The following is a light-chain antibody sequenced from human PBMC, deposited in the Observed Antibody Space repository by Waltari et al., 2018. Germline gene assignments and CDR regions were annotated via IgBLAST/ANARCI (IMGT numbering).Light chain of an antibody. CDR2: WAS. CDR1: QSVLHISDNKNY. Sequence: IVMTQSPDSLAVSLGERATINCRSSQSVLHISDNKNYVAWYQQKRGQPPRLLIHWASTRESGVPVRFSGTGSGTDFTLTINSLQAEDVADYYCQQYYNTPPTFGGGTKVQIK. J-gene: IGKJ4*01. V-gene: IGKV4-1*01. CDR3: QQYYNTPPT.